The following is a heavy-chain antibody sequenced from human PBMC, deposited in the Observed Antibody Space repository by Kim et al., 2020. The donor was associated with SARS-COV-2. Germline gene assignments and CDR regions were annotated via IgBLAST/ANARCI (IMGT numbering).Heavy chain of an antibody. Sequence: GGSLRLSCAASGFTFSSYGMHWVRQAPGKGLEWVAVIWYDGSNKYYADSVKGRFTISRDNSKNTLYLQMNSLRAEDTAVYYCAREDYGGNGYFDYWGQGTLVTVSS. CDR3: AREDYGGNGYFDY. V-gene: IGHV3-33*01. CDR2: IWYDGSNK. D-gene: IGHD4-17*01. CDR1: GFTFSSYG. J-gene: IGHJ4*02.